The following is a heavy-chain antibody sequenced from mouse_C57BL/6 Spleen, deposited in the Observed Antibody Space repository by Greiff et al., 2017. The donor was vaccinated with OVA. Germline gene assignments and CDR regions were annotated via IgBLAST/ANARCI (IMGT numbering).Heavy chain of an antibody. Sequence: QVQLQQSGAELVRPGASVKLSCKASGYTFTDYYINWVKQRPGQGLEWIARIYPGSGNTYYNEKFKGKATLTAEKSSSTAYMQLSSLTSEDSAVYFCAREGYYLDYWGQGTTLTVSS. V-gene: IGHV1-76*01. CDR3: AREGYYLDY. CDR1: GYTFTDYY. CDR2: IYPGSGNT. J-gene: IGHJ2*01.